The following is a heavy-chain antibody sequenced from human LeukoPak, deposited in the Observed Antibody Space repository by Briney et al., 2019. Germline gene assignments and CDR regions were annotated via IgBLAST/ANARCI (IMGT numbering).Heavy chain of an antibody. Sequence: GASVKVSCKASGYTFTSYDINWVRQATGQGLEWMGWMNPNSGNTGYAQKFQGRVTMTRNTSISTAYMELSSLRSEDTAVYYRARSLAGFGELIFDYWGQGTLVTVSS. V-gene: IGHV1-8*01. CDR1: GYTFTSYD. J-gene: IGHJ4*02. D-gene: IGHD3-10*01. CDR2: MNPNSGNT. CDR3: ARSLAGFGELIFDY.